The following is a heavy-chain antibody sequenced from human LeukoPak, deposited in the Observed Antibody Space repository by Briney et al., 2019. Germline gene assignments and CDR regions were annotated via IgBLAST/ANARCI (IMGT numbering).Heavy chain of an antibody. Sequence: GGSLRLSCAASGFNFNNYWMTWVRQAPGKGLEWVANIKQDGSEKYYVDSVKGRFTISRDNAKNSLYLQMNSLRAEDTAVYYCARDVGPSYYDFWSGYNAGKFDYWGQGTLVTVSS. CDR3: ARDVGPSYYDFWSGYNAGKFDY. CDR2: IKQDGSEK. CDR1: GFNFNNYW. V-gene: IGHV3-7*01. D-gene: IGHD3-3*01. J-gene: IGHJ4*02.